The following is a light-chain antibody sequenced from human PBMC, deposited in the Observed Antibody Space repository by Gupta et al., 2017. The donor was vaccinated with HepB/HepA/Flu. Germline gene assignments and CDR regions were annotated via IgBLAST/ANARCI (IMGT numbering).Light chain of an antibody. CDR2: SNK. Sequence: QSVLTQPPSASGTPGQRVTISCPGSSSNIGRNTVNWYQQLPGTAPKLLIYSNKKRPSGVPDRFSGSESGTSASLAISGLQSEDEADYYCATWDVSLNGVVFGGGTKLTVL. CDR3: ATWDVSLNGVV. V-gene: IGLV1-44*01. J-gene: IGLJ3*02. CDR1: SSNIGRNT.